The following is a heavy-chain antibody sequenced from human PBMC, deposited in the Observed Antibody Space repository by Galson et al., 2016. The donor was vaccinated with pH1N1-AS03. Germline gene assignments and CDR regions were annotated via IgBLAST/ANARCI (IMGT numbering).Heavy chain of an antibody. J-gene: IGHJ5*02. V-gene: IGHV3-23*01. Sequence: SLRLSCAASGFTFDDYAMSWVRQAPGKGLEWVSAISGRGDSTYYADSVKGRFTISRDNSKNTLYLQMNSLRAEATAVYYCAKDKSYGDYPSWFDPWGQGTLVTVSS. D-gene: IGHD4-17*01. CDR3: AKDKSYGDYPSWFDP. CDR1: GFTFDDYA. CDR2: ISGRGDST.